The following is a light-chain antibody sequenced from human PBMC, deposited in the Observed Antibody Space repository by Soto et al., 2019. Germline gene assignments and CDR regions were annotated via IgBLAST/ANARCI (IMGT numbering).Light chain of an antibody. V-gene: IGLV2-11*01. CDR1: SSDVGGYHY. J-gene: IGLJ2*01. CDR3: GSYAGSYTLV. CDR2: DVN. Sequence: QSALTQPRSVSGSPGQSVTLSCTGTSSDVGGYHYVSWYQHHPGKAPKIIIYDVNKRPSGVPDRVSGSKSGNTASLTISGLQTEDEADYYCGSYAGSYTLVFGGGTKLTVL.